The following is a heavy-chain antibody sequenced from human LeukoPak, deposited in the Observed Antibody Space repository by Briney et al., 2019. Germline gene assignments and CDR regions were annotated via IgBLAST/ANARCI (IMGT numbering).Heavy chain of an antibody. CDR3: VRHDGRGGATMGALDS. Sequence: PSESLSLTCTVATDSISSSSYHWGWIRQSPGKGLDLIGSLYSGRTTYYNPSLNSRATISVVTSKNQFSLQLNSLTAADTAVYYCVRHDGRGGATMGALDSWGQGSLVTVSS. CDR2: LYSGRTT. D-gene: IGHD5-12*01. CDR1: TDSISSSSYH. V-gene: IGHV4-39*01. J-gene: IGHJ4*02.